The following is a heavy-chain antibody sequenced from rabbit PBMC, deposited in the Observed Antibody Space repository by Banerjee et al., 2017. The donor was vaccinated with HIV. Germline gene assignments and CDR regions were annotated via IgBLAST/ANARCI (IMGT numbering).Heavy chain of an antibody. CDR1: GFSFSNGYV. Sequence: QSLEESGGDLVKPEGSLTLTCTASGFSFSNGYVMCWVRQAPGKGLEWIACINTISGDTVYATWAKGRFTISKTSSTTVTLQMTSLTAADTATYFCARSGSGDYRRVNLWGPGTLVTVS. J-gene: IGHJ4*01. CDR2: INTISGDT. V-gene: IGHV1S40*01. CDR3: ARSGSGDYRRVNL. D-gene: IGHD1-1*01.